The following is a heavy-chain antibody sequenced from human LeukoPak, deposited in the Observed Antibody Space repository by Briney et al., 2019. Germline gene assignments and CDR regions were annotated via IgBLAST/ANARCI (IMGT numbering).Heavy chain of an antibody. CDR2: ISNSSTYI. CDR3: ARAPRKESNYVGYYFDY. D-gene: IGHD4-11*01. J-gene: IGHJ4*02. V-gene: IGHV3-21*01. CDR1: GITFSSYS. Sequence: GGSLRLSCAASGITFSSYSMNWVRQAPGKGLDWVSSISNSSTYIYYADSVKGRFSISRDNAKNSLYLQMNSLRAEDTAVYYCARAPRKESNYVGYYFDYWGQGTLVTVSS.